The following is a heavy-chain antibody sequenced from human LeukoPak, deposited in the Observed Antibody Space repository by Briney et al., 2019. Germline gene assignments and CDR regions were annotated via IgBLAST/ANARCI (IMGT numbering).Heavy chain of an antibody. J-gene: IGHJ6*03. D-gene: IGHD3-16*01. CDR1: GFAFSNYW. V-gene: IGHV3-74*01. Sequence: TGGSLRLSCAASGFAFSNYWLHWVRQAPGKGPEWVARINTHGSSTNYADSVKGRFTISRDNAKNTLYLQMTSLSAEDTAVYYALAGYYYYYMDVWGKGTTVTASS. CDR2: INTHGSST. CDR3: LAGYYYYYMDV.